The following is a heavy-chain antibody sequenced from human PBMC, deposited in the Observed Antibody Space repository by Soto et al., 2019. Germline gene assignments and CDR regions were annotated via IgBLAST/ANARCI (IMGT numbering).Heavy chain of an antibody. CDR1: GYTFTSYD. J-gene: IGHJ5*02. V-gene: IGHV1-8*01. D-gene: IGHD6-13*01. CDR3: ARERSAAGTGGFDP. CDR2: MNPNSGNT. Sequence: QVQLVQSGAEVKKPGASVKVSCKASGYTFTSYDINWVRQATGQGLEWMGWMNPNSGNTGYAQKFQGRVTMTRNTSIITAYMDLSSLRSEDTAVYYCARERSAAGTGGFDPWGQGTLVTVSS.